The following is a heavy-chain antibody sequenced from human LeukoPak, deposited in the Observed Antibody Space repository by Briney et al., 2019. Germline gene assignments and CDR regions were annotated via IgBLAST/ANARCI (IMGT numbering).Heavy chain of an antibody. CDR1: GGTFSSYA. J-gene: IGHJ4*02. CDR3: ARAGGSYYDY. D-gene: IGHD1-26*01. Sequence: GASVKVSCKASGGTFSSYAISWVRQAPGQGLEWMGRIIPILGIANYAQKFQGRVTISADKSTSTAYMELSSLRSEDTAVYYCARAGGSYYDYWGQGTLVTVSS. V-gene: IGHV1-69*04. CDR2: IIPILGIA.